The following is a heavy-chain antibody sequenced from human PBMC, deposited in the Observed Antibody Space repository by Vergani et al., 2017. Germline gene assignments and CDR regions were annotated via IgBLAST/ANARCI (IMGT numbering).Heavy chain of an antibody. CDR2: ISSSSSYI. CDR1: GFTFSSYS. Sequence: EVQLVESGGGLVKPGGSLRLSCAASGFTFSSYSMNWVRQAPGKGLEWVSSISSSSSYIYYADSVKGRFTISRDNSKNTLYLQMNSLRAEDTAVYYCARDGRFPGYYYYYGMDVWGQGTTVTVSS. J-gene: IGHJ6*02. D-gene: IGHD1-1*01. V-gene: IGHV3-21*01. CDR3: ARDGRFPGYYYYYGMDV.